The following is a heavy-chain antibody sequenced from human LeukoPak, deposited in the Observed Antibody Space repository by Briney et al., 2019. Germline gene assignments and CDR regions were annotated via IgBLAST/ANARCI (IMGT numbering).Heavy chain of an antibody. D-gene: IGHD2-15*01. Sequence: GGSLRLSCTASGFTFGDYAMSWVRQAPGRGPEWIGFITGKAYGGTTEYAASVKGRFTISRDDSKNIAYLQMNSLKTEDTAVYYCSRFTYCSGGSCCFDPWGQGTLVTVSS. CDR3: SRFTYCSGGSCCFDP. V-gene: IGHV3-49*04. CDR2: ITGKAYGGTT. CDR1: GFTFGDYA. J-gene: IGHJ5*02.